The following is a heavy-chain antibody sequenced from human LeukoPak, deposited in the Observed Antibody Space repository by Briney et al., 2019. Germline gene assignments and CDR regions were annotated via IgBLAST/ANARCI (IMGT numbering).Heavy chain of an antibody. CDR3: ARGDGDYTQYYFDY. D-gene: IGHD4-17*01. V-gene: IGHV4-34*01. CDR1: GGSFSGYY. CDR2: INHSGST. Sequence: SETLSLTCAVYGGSFSGYYWSWIRQPPGKGLEWIGEINHSGSTNYNPSLKSRVTISVDTSKNQFSLKLLSETAADTAVYYCARGDGDYTQYYFDYWGQGTLVTVSS. J-gene: IGHJ4*02.